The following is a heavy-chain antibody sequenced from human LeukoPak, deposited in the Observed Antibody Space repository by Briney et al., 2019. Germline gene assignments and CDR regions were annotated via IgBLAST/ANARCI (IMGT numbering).Heavy chain of an antibody. J-gene: IGHJ4*02. V-gene: IGHV4-59*01. CDR2: IYYSGST. CDR3: ARGRGSYSSYFDY. CDR1: VGSISSYY. D-gene: IGHD1-26*01. Sequence: SETLSLTCTVSVGSISSYYWSWIRQPPRKGLEWIGYIYYSGSTNYNPSLKSRVTISVDTSKNQFSMKLSSVTAADTAVYYCARGRGSYSSYFDYWGQGTLVTVPP.